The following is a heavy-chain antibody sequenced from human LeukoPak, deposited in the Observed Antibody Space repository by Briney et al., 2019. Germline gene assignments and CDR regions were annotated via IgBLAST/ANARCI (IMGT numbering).Heavy chain of an antibody. CDR1: GASISSTSYC. CDR3: AKSDGYGLIDY. V-gene: IGHV4-61*09. J-gene: IGHJ4*01. CDR2: IHTSGST. D-gene: IGHD2-21*02. Sequence: SETLSLTCTVSGASISSTSYCWGWIRQPAGKGLEWIGHIHTSGSTNYNPSLKSRVTISVDTSKNQFSLKLSSVTAADTAVYYCAKSDGYGLIDYWGQGTLVTVSS.